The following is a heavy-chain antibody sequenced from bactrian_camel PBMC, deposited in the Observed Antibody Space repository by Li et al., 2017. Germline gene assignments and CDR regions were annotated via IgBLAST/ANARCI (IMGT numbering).Heavy chain of an antibody. V-gene: IGHV3S1*01. Sequence: HVQLVESGGGSVQAGGSLRLSCAATYVTDCMAWFRQAPGKEREGVARIYTSTGRNRTYYHDSVQDRFTISQDNAKNTLYLQMNGLKPEDSAMYYCAADLGPCQVRGRNLVPRPTTFGYWGQGTQVTVS. CDR2: IYTSTGRNRT. CDR3: AADLGPCQVRGRNLVPRPTTFGY. D-gene: IGHD1*01. CDR1: TYVTDC. J-gene: IGHJ6*01.